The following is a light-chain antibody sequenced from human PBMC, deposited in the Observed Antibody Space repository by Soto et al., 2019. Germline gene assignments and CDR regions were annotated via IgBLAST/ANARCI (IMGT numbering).Light chain of an antibody. V-gene: IGKV3-15*01. CDR2: GAS. CDR3: QQYKNWPPIT. CDR1: QSLSSS. J-gene: IGKJ5*01. Sequence: EIVMTQSPATLSVSPGEGATLSCSASQSLSSSLAWYQQKPGQAPRLLIYGASTRATGIPARFSGSGSGTEFTLTISSLQSEDFAVYYCQQYKNWPPITFGQGTRLEIK.